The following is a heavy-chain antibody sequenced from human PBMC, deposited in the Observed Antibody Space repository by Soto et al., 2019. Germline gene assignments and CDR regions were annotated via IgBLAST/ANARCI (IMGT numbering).Heavy chain of an antibody. Sequence: SQTLSLTCTVSGGSISSSSSYWGWIRQPPGKGLEWIGSIYYSGSTYYNPSLKSRVTVSVDTPKNRFSLELSFVTAADTAVYYCARQTISKKNNYRNYERQPTFDYWGQGALVTVSS. J-gene: IGHJ4*02. V-gene: IGHV4-39*01. D-gene: IGHD4-4*01. CDR2: IYYSGST. CDR1: GGSISSSSSY. CDR3: ARQTISKKNNYRNYERQPTFDY.